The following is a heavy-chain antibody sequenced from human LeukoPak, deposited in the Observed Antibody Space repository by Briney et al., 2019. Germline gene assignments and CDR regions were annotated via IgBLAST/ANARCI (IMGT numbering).Heavy chain of an antibody. CDR3: AREGYYDSSGYPTFDY. V-gene: IGHV4-59*01. J-gene: IGHJ4*02. CDR2: SYYSGST. D-gene: IGHD3-22*01. CDR1: GGSISSYY. Sequence: SETLSLTCTVSGGSISSYYWSWIRQPPGKGLEWIGYSYYSGSTNYNPSLKSRVTISVDASKNQFSLKLSSVTAADTDVYYCAREGYYDSSGYPTFDYWGQGTLVTVSS.